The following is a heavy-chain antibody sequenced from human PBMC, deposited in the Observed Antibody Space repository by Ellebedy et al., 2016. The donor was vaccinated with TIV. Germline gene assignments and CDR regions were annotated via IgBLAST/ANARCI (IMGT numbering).Heavy chain of an antibody. J-gene: IGHJ3*02. CDR1: GFTFSDYA. Sequence: GESLNISXAASGFTFSDYAMSWVRQAPGKGLEWVSSTGSDPHYAESVKGRFTISRDDSKSTFYLHMNSLRVEDTAVYYCAKDRVNRNGVYDAFDIWGQGTMVTVSS. D-gene: IGHD2-8*01. CDR2: TGSDP. V-gene: IGHV3-23*01. CDR3: AKDRVNRNGVYDAFDI.